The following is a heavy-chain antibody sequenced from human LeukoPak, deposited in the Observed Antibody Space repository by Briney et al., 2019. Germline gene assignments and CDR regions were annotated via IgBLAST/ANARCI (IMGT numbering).Heavy chain of an antibody. V-gene: IGHV3-33*01. Sequence: PGGSLRLSCAASGFTFSSYGMHWVRQAPGKGREWVAVIWYDGSNKYYADSVKGRFTISRDNSKNTLYLQMNSLRAEDTAVYYCASGGNYDFWSGYIHYWGQGTLVTVSS. CDR2: IWYDGSNK. CDR3: ASGGNYDFWSGYIHY. CDR1: GFTFSSYG. D-gene: IGHD3-3*01. J-gene: IGHJ4*02.